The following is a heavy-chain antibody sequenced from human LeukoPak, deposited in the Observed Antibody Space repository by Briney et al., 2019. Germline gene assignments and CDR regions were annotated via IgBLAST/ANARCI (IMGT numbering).Heavy chain of an antibody. Sequence: RTGGSLRLSCAASGFTFSSFEMNWVRQAPGKGLEWVSYISGSGNTIYYADPVKGRFTISRDNAKNSLYLQMNSLRAEDTAVYYCAQRFDYWGQGTLVTVSS. CDR2: ISGSGNTI. J-gene: IGHJ4*02. D-gene: IGHD1-1*01. V-gene: IGHV3-48*03. CDR3: AQRFDY. CDR1: GFTFSSFE.